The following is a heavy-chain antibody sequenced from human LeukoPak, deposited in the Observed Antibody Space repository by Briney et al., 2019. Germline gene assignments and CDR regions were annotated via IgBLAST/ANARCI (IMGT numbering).Heavy chain of an antibody. CDR2: IYYSGST. Sequence: SETLSLTCTASGGSISSSSYYWGWIRQPPGKGLEWIGSIYYSGSTYYNPSLKSRVTISVDTSKNQFSLKLSSVTAADTAVYYCARGAYGGSNWFDPWGQGTLVTVSS. CDR3: ARGAYGGSNWFDP. CDR1: GGSISSSSYY. V-gene: IGHV4-39*07. J-gene: IGHJ5*02. D-gene: IGHD4-23*01.